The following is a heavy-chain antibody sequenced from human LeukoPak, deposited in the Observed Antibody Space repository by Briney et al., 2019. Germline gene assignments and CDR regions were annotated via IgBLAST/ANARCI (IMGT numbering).Heavy chain of an antibody. V-gene: IGHV1-69*04. CDR1: GGTFSSYA. J-gene: IGHJ4*02. CDR2: IIPILGIA. CDR3: AADPTYYYDSSGFCY. D-gene: IGHD3-22*01. Sequence: SVKVSCKASGGTFSSYAISWVRQAPGQGLEWMGRIIPILGIANYAQKFQERVTITRDMSTSTAYMELSSLRSEDTAVYYCAADPTYYYDSSGFCYWGQGTLVTVSS.